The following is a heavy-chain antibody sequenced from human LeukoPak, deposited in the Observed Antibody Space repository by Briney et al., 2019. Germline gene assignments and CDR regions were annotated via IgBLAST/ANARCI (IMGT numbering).Heavy chain of an antibody. V-gene: IGHV1-2*02. D-gene: IGHD3-10*01. J-gene: IGHJ3*02. CDR3: ARELLWFGEFHDAFDI. CDR2: INPNSGGT. Sequence: ASVKVSCKASNYAFHAYDIIWVRQAPGQGLEWMGWINPNSGGTNYAQKFQGRVTMTRDTSISTAYMELSRLRSDDTAVYYCARELLWFGEFHDAFDIWGQGTMVTVSS. CDR1: NYAFHAYD.